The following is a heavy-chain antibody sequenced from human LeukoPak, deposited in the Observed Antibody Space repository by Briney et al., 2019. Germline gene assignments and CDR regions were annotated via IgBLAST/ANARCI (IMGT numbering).Heavy chain of an antibody. J-gene: IGHJ1*01. CDR2: IIPIFGTA. D-gene: IGHD1-7*01. CDR1: GGTFSSYA. Sequence: ASVKVSCKASGGTFSSYAISWVRQAPGQGLEWMGGIIPIFGTANYAQKFQGRVTITTDESTSTAYMELSSLRSEDTAVYYCARGLELHSGYFQHRGQGTLVTVSS. CDR3: ARGLELHSGYFQH. V-gene: IGHV1-69*05.